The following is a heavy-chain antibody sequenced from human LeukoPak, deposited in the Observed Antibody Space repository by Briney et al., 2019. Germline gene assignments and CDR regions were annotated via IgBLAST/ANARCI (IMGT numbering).Heavy chain of an antibody. D-gene: IGHD5-12*01. CDR2: IYHSGST. CDR3: ARDRGDSGYDRPLDY. J-gene: IGHJ4*02. V-gene: IGHV4-30-2*01. CDR1: GGSISSGGYY. Sequence: PSQTLSLTCTVSGGSISSGGYYWSWIRQPPGKGLEWIGYIYHSGSTYYNPSLKSRVTISVDRSKNQFSLKLSSVTAADTAVYYCARDRGDSGYDRPLDYWGQGTLVTVSS.